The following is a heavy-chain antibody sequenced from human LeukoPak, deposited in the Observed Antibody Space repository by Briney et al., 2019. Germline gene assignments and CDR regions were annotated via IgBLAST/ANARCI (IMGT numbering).Heavy chain of an antibody. CDR1: GFTLSRHG. CDR3: AKEGDYYGSGSYRDAFNI. D-gene: IGHD3-10*01. V-gene: IGHV3-30*02. Sequence: GGSLRLSCAASGFTLSRHGMHWVRQAPGKGLEWVAFIRYDGINKYSADSVKGRFTISRDNFKNTLYLQMNSLRAEDTAVYYCAKEGDYYGSGSYRDAFNIWGQGTMVTVSS. CDR2: IRYDGINK. J-gene: IGHJ3*02.